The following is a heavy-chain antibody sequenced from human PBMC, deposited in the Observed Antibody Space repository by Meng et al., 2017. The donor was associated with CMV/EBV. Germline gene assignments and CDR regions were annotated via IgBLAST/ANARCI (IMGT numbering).Heavy chain of an antibody. J-gene: IGHJ4*02. Sequence: HVQLGTLGAEVKKPVASVKVSCKASGYTFTGYYMHWVRQAPGQGLEWMGWINPNSGGTNYAQKFKGRVTMTRDTSISTAYMELSRLRSDDTAVYYCARDDGSLDYWGQGTLVTVSS. CDR2: INPNSGGT. CDR3: ARDDGSLDY. CDR1: GYTFTGYY. V-gene: IGHV1-2*02. D-gene: IGHD2-15*01.